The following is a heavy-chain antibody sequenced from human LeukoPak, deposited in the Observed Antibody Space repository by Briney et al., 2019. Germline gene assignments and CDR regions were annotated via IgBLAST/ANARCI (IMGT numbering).Heavy chain of an antibody. D-gene: IGHD5-18*01. V-gene: IGHV4-39*07. J-gene: IGHJ6*03. CDR1: GGSISSSSYY. CDR2: IYYSGST. Sequence: PSETLSLTCTVSGGSISSSSYYWGWLRQPPGKGLEWIGSIYYSGSTYYNPSLKSRVTISVDTSKNQFSLKLSSVTAADTAVYYCAREGRGYSYGYFPNYYYYMDVWGKGTTVTVSS. CDR3: AREGRGYSYGYFPNYYYYMDV.